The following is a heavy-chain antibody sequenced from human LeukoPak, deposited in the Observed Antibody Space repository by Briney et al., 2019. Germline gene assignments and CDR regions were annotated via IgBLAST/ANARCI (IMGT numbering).Heavy chain of an antibody. J-gene: IGHJ5*02. D-gene: IGHD6-13*01. CDR2: IYYSGST. CDR1: GGSISSYY. CDR3: AREIRGIAAAGGGFDP. Sequence: SETLSLTSTVSGGSISSYYWSWIRQPPGKGLEWIGYIYYSGSTSYNPSLKSRVTISVDTSKNQFSLKLSSVTAADTAVYYCAREIRGIAAAGGGFDPWGQGTLVTVSS. V-gene: IGHV4-59*01.